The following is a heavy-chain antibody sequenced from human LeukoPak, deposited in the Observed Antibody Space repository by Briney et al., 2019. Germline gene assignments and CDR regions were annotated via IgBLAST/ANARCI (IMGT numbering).Heavy chain of an antibody. D-gene: IGHD2-2*02. CDR3: VRGEIGYCSSTSCYIFDY. J-gene: IGHJ4*02. CDR1: GFTFSTYG. CDR2: ISSSGSYI. V-gene: IGHV3-21*01. Sequence: GGSLRLSCAAPGFTFSTYGTNWVRQTPGKGLEWVSSISSSGSYIYYADSVKGRFTISRDNAKNSLYLQMNSLRAEDTAVYYCVRGEIGYCSSTSCYIFDYWGQGTLVTVSS.